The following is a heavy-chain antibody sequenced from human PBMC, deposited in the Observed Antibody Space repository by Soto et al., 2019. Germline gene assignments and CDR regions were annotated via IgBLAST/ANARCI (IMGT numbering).Heavy chain of an antibody. CDR1: GYTFTSYG. V-gene: IGHV1-18*01. J-gene: IGHJ4*02. CDR2: ISAYNGNT. D-gene: IGHD6-13*01. CDR3: AMGLGSSSWTDLDY. Sequence: ASVKVSCKASGYTFTSYGISWVRQAPGQGLEWMGRISAYNGNTNYAQKLQGRVTMTTDTSTSTAYMELRSLRSDDTVVYYCAMGLGSSSWTDLDYWGQGTLVTVS.